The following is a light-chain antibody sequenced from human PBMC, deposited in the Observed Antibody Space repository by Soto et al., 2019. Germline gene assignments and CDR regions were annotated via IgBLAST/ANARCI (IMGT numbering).Light chain of an antibody. Sequence: QSVLTQPPSASGTPGQRVIISCSGSGSSIGSHDVYWYQHLPGTAPKVLIYRNDQRPSGVPDRFSGSKSGTSASLAISGLRSEDEGDYYCAALDGSLSGRVFGGGTKLTVL. CDR3: AALDGSLSGRV. CDR1: GSSIGSHD. J-gene: IGLJ3*02. CDR2: RND. V-gene: IGLV1-47*02.